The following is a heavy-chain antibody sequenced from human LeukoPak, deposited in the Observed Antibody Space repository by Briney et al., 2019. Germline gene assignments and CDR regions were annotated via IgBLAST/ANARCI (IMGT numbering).Heavy chain of an antibody. CDR2: IRSKANSYAT. CDR1: GFTFSGSA. V-gene: IGHV3-73*01. CDR3: TRGLPTSRVAWMNSDYNWFDP. Sequence: GGSLKLSCAASGFTFSGSAMHWVRQASGKGLEWVGRIRSKANSYATAYAASVKGRFTISRDDSKNTAYLRMNSLKTEDTAVYYCTRGLPTSRVAWMNSDYNWFDPWGQGTLVTVSS. D-gene: IGHD3-3*01. J-gene: IGHJ5*02.